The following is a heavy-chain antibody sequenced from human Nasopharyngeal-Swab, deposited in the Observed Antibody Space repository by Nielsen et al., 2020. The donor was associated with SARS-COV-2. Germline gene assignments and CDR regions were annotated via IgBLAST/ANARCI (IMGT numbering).Heavy chain of an antibody. Sequence: ASVKVSCQASGYNFTRYYIHWVRQAPGQGLEWMGIINPGGVSARYSQNFQGRVTMTRDTSTSTVYMELSSLRSEDTAVYYCARGGDPREVVAATDCFDPWDQGTLVTVSS. CDR3: ARGGDPREVVAATDCFDP. D-gene: IGHD2-15*01. V-gene: IGHV1-46*01. J-gene: IGHJ5*02. CDR2: INPGGVSA. CDR1: GYNFTRYY.